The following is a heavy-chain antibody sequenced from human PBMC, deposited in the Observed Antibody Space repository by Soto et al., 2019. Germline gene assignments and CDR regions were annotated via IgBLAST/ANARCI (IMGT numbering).Heavy chain of an antibody. CDR1: GGSISSGGYY. CDR2: IYYSGST. D-gene: IGHD3-22*01. CDR3: ARTRYYYDSSRVDP. Sequence: QVQLQESGPGLVKPSQTLSLTCTVSGGSISSGGYYWSWIRQHPGKGLEWIGYIYYSGSTYYNPSLKGRVTLSVDTSKNQFSLKLSSVTAADTAVYYCARTRYYYDSSRVDPWGQGTLVTVSS. J-gene: IGHJ5*02. V-gene: IGHV4-31*03.